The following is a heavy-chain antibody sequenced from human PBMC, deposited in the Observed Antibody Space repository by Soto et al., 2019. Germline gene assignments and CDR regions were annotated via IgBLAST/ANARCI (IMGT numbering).Heavy chain of an antibody. D-gene: IGHD6-19*01. V-gene: IGHV3-7*03. CDR2: IKKDGSAK. Sequence: PGGSLRLSCAASGFTFSTYWMRWVRQAPGKGLEWVASIKKDGSAKYYVDSVKGRFTISRDNDKNSLYLQMNSLKASDTAMYYCAGGGTFGQWRENDAFDIWGQGTMVTVSS. J-gene: IGHJ3*02. CDR1: GFTFSTYW. CDR3: AGGGTFGQWRENDAFDI.